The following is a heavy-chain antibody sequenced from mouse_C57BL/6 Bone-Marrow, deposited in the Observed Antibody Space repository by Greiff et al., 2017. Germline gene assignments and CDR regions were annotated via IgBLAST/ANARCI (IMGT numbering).Heavy chain of an antibody. J-gene: IGHJ3*01. CDR1: GYTFTDYE. CDR2: FDPETGGT. D-gene: IGHD2-4*01. V-gene: IGHV1-15*01. Sequence: QVQLQQSGAELVRPGASVTLSCKASGYTFTDYEMHWVKQTPVHGLEWIGAFDPETGGTAYNQKFKGKAILTADKSSSTAYMALRSLTSEDSAVYYCTRWEDYGRFAYWGQGTLVTVSA. CDR3: TRWEDYGRFAY.